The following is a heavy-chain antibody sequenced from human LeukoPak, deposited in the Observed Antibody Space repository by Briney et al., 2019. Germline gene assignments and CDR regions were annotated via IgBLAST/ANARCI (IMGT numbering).Heavy chain of an antibody. CDR2: IIPIFGTA. D-gene: IGHD1-1*01. CDR1: GGTFSSYA. V-gene: IGHV1-69*01. CDR3: ATTWLNDAFDI. J-gene: IGHJ3*02. Sequence: GSSVKVSCKASGGTFSSYAISWVRQAPGQGPEWIGGIIPIFGTANYAQKFQGRVTITADESTSTAYMELSSLRSEDTAVYYCATTWLNDAFDIWGQGTMVTVSS.